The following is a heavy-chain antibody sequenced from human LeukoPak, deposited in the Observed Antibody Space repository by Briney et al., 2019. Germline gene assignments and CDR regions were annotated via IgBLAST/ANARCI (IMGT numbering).Heavy chain of an antibody. CDR1: GFTFDDYA. D-gene: IGHD3-22*01. Sequence: GGSLRLSCAASGFTFDDYAMHWVRQAPGKGLEWVSGISWNSGSIGYADSVKGRFTISRDNAKNSLHLQMNSLTAEDTAVYYCARGGGRGDYNERYYFDYWGQGTLVTVSS. CDR2: ISWNSGSI. CDR3: ARGGGRGDYNERYYFDY. J-gene: IGHJ4*02. V-gene: IGHV3-9*01.